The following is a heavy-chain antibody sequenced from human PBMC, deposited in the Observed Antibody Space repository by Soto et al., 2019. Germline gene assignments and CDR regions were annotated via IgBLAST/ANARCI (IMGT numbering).Heavy chain of an antibody. J-gene: IGHJ5*02. D-gene: IGHD3-10*01. CDR2: INAGNGDT. Sequence: QVQLVQSGAEVKKPGASVKVSCMASGYIFTTYAIHWVRQAPGQRLEWMGWINAGNGDTKYSQRFQGGVSITRDTSAGTAYMQLSSLRSEDTAVYYCARRGTVVFRQDWFDPWGQGPLVTVSS. CDR3: ARRGTVVFRQDWFDP. CDR1: GYIFTTYA. V-gene: IGHV1-3*01.